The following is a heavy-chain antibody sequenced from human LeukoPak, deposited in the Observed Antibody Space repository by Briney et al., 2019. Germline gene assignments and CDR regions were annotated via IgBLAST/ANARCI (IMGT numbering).Heavy chain of an antibody. CDR3: ASGSGSYRTPYYYMDV. J-gene: IGHJ6*03. D-gene: IGHD3-10*01. V-gene: IGHV3-53*01. Sequence: GGSLRLSCVASGFTVSSNYMSWVRQAPGKGLEWVSVIYSGGSTYYADSVKGRFTISRDSSKNTLYLQMNSLRAEDTAVYYCASGSGSYRTPYYYMDVWGTGTTVTVSS. CDR1: GFTVSSNY. CDR2: IYSGGST.